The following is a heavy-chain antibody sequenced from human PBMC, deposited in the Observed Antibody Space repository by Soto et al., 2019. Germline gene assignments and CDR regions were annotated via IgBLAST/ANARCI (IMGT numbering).Heavy chain of an antibody. CDR1: GFTFSSYS. J-gene: IGHJ4*02. Sequence: EVQLVESGGGLVKPGGSLRLSCATSGFTFSSYSMSWVRQAPGKGLEWVASISSSSSDAYYTDSVKGRFTIFRDNAKNSLDLQTNSMTAEDTAVYYCARDGREMASWGWFDYWGQGTMVTVSS. V-gene: IGHV3-21*01. CDR2: ISSSSSDA. CDR3: ARDGREMASWGWFDY. D-gene: IGHD7-27*01.